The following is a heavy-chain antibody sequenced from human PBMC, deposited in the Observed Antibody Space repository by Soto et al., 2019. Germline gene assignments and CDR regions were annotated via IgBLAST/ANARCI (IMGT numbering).Heavy chain of an antibody. J-gene: IGHJ4*02. D-gene: IGHD3-9*01. V-gene: IGHV3-64D*08. Sequence: GGSLRLSFSASGFTFSSYAMHWVRQAPGKGLEYVSAISSNGGSTYYADSVKGRFTISRDNSKNTLYLQMSSLRAEDTAVYYCVKVSGGRAIYYYFDYWGQGTLVTVSS. CDR1: GFTFSSYA. CDR3: VKVSGGRAIYYYFDY. CDR2: ISSNGGST.